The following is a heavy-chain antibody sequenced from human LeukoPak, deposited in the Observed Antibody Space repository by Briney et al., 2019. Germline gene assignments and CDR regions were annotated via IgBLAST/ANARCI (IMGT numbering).Heavy chain of an antibody. Sequence: GGSLRLSCEASGFSFSTYWMTWIRQAPGKGLEWVANINQDGSVKHYVDSAMGRFSISKDIARNSLYLQMNNLRIEDTAVYYCEITDGWEQAYWGLGTLVTVSS. J-gene: IGHJ4*02. CDR1: GFSFSTYW. CDR3: EITDGWEQAY. CDR2: INQDGSVK. D-gene: IGHD1-26*01. V-gene: IGHV3-7*01.